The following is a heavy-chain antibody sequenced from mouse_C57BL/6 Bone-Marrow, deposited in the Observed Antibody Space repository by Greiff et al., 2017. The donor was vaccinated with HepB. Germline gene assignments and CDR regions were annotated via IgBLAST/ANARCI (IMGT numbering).Heavy chain of an antibody. CDR2: INYDGSST. Sequence: EVQLMESEGGLVQPGSSMKLSCTASGFTFSDYYMAWVRQVPEKGLEWVANINYDGSSTYYLDSLKSRFIISRDNAKNILYLQMSSLKSEDTATYYCARDPNYAMDYWGQGTSVTVSS. CDR1: GFTFSDYY. J-gene: IGHJ4*01. V-gene: IGHV5-16*01. CDR3: ARDPNYAMDY.